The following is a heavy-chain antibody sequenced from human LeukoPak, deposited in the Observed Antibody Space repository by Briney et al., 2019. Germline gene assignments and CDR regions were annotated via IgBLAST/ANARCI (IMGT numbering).Heavy chain of an antibody. Sequence: GGSLRLSCAASGFTFSSYAMHWVRQAPGKGLEWVAVISYDGSNKYYADSVKGRFTISRDNSKNTLYLQMNSLRAEDTAVYYCAKGGGSIGRSYYFDYWGQGTLVTVSS. J-gene: IGHJ4*02. CDR1: GFTFSSYA. CDR3: AKGGGSIGRSYYFDY. V-gene: IGHV3-30*04. D-gene: IGHD2-15*01. CDR2: ISYDGSNK.